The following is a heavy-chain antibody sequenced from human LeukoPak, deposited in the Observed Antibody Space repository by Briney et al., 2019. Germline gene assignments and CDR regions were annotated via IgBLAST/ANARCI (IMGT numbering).Heavy chain of an antibody. J-gene: IGHJ4*02. Sequence: SETLSLTCTVSGGSISSYYWSWIRQPPGKGLEWIGYIYHRGSANYNPSLKSRVAISLDTSKNQFSQKLTSVTAADTAVYYCARGGSFNTWGSSLGYGAQGTQVPVSS. CDR2: IYHRGSA. CDR3: ARGGSFNTWGSSLGY. D-gene: IGHD3-16*01. V-gene: IGHV4-59*01. CDR1: GGSISSYY.